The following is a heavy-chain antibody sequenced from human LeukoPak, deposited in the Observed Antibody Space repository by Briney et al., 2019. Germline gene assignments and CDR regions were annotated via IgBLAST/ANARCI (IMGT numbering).Heavy chain of an antibody. Sequence: GGSLRLSCAASGFTFSYHWMHWVRQVPGKGLVWVSRIQNDGISTTYADSVKGRFTISRDNAKSTLYLQMISLRDEDTAVYYCGKGAEYYFDNSGLIDYWGQGTLVTVSS. V-gene: IGHV3-74*01. D-gene: IGHD3-22*01. CDR2: IQNDGIST. CDR1: GFTFSYHW. CDR3: GKGAEYYFDNSGLIDY. J-gene: IGHJ4*02.